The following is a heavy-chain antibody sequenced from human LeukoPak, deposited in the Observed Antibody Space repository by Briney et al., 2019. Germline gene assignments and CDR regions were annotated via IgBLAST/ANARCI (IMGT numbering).Heavy chain of an antibody. CDR1: GFTFSDSA. J-gene: IGHJ4*02. V-gene: IGHV3-15*01. CDR3: TTSACTNGVCYTSVDY. CDR2: TKSKTDGGTT. D-gene: IGHD2-8*01. Sequence: GDSLRLSCAASGFTFSDSAMSWVRQAPGKGLEWVGRTKSKTDGGTTDYAAPVKGRFTISRDDSKNTLYLQMNSLKTEDTAVYYCTTSACTNGVCYTSVDYWGQGTLVTVSS.